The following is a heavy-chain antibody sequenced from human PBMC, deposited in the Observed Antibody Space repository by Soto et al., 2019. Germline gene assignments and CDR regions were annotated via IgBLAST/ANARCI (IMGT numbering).Heavy chain of an antibody. Sequence: QVQLVQSGAEVKKPGSSVKVSCKASGGTFSSYAISWVRQAPGQGLEWMGGIIPIFGTANYAQKFQGRVTITADESTSLAYMELSSLRSEDTAVYYCARDSAAYCGGYCYSAWYFDLWGRGTLVTVSS. CDR1: GGTFSSYA. J-gene: IGHJ2*01. CDR2: IIPIFGTA. CDR3: ARDSAAYCGGYCYSAWYFDL. D-gene: IGHD2-21*02. V-gene: IGHV1-69*01.